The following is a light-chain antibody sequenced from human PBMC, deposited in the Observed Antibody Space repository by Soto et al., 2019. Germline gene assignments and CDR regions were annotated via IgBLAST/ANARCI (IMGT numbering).Light chain of an antibody. V-gene: IGLV2-11*01. J-gene: IGLJ1*01. Sequence: QSALTQPRSVSGSPGQSVAISCTGTSSDAGGYNYVSWYQQYPGKAPKLIIYEVSKRPSRVPDRFSGSKSGNTASLTISGVQAEDEADYYCCSYAGSPYVFGTGTKLTVL. CDR3: CSYAGSPYV. CDR2: EVS. CDR1: SSDAGGYNY.